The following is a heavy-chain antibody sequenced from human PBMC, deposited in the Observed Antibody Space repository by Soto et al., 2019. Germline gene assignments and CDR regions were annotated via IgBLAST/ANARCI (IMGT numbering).Heavy chain of an antibody. Sequence: PGGSLRLSCAASGFTFSSYAMSWVRQAPGKGLEWVSVLYSGGTTFYADSVKGRFTISRDNSKNTVYFQMNSLRGEDTAVYYCAMSTGFPGFDYWGQGSLVTVSS. CDR3: AMSTGFPGFDY. CDR1: GFTFSSYA. V-gene: IGHV3-66*01. J-gene: IGHJ4*02. D-gene: IGHD6-25*01. CDR2: LYSGGTT.